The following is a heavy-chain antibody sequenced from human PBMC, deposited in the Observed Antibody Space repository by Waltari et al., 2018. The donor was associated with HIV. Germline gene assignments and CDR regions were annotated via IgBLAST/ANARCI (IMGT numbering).Heavy chain of an antibody. CDR1: GFTFSSYA. Sequence: QVQLVESGGGVVQPGRSLRLSCAASGFTFSSYAMHWVRQAPGKGLEWVAVISYDGSNKYYADSVKGRFTISRDNSKNTLYLQMNSLRAEDTAVYYCARDAGGSGSYKFWGQGTLVTVSS. J-gene: IGHJ4*02. CDR2: ISYDGSNK. CDR3: ARDAGGSGSYKF. V-gene: IGHV3-30*04. D-gene: IGHD3-10*01.